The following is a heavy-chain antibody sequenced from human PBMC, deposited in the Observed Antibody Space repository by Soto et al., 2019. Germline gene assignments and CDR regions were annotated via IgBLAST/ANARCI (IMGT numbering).Heavy chain of an antibody. CDR1: GFTFSSYE. CDR3: ARDLITMVRGVHENYYYYYGMDV. J-gene: IGHJ6*02. Sequence: GGSLRLSCAASGFTFSSYEMNWVRQAPGKGLEWVSYISSSGSTIYYADSVKGRFTISRDNAKNSLYLQTNSLRAEDTAVYYCARDLITMVRGVHENYYYYYGMDVWGQGAMVTVXS. V-gene: IGHV3-48*03. CDR2: ISSSGSTI. D-gene: IGHD3-10*01.